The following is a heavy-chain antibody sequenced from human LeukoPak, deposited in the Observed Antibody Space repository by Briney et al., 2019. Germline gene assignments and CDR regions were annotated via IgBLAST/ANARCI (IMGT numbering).Heavy chain of an antibody. CDR1: GYTFTSYY. V-gene: IGHV1-24*01. CDR2: FDPEDGET. CDR3: ATFRLSPYGSGSYSRRNYYYYGMDV. Sequence: ASVKVSCKASGYTFTSYYMHWVRQAPGKGLEWMGGFDPEDGETIYAQKFQGRVTMTEDTSTDTAYMELSSLRSEDTAVYYCATFRLSPYGSGSYSRRNYYYYGMDVWGQGTTVTVSS. D-gene: IGHD3-10*01. J-gene: IGHJ6*02.